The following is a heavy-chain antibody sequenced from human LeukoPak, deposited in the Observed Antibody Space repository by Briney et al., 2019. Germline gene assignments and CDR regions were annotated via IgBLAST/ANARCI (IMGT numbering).Heavy chain of an antibody. V-gene: IGHV3-9*01. CDR3: AKDIGIAAAGHFDY. CDR1: GFTFDDYA. J-gene: IGHJ4*02. D-gene: IGHD6-13*01. Sequence: PGGSLRLSCAASGFTFDDYAMHWVRQAPGKGLEWVSGISWNSGSIGYADSVKGRFTISRDNAKNSLYLQMNSLRAEDTALYYCAKDIGIAAAGHFDYWGQGTLVTVSS. CDR2: ISWNSGSI.